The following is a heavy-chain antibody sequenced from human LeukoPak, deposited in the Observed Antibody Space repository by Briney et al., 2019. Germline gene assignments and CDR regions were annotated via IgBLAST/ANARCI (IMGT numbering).Heavy chain of an antibody. V-gene: IGHV1-24*01. D-gene: IGHD3-10*01. J-gene: IGHJ4*02. CDR2: FDPEDGET. CDR1: GYTLTQLS. Sequence: ASVKVSCKVSGYTLTQLSMHWVRQAPGKGLEGMGGFDPEDGETIYAQKFQGRVTMTEDTSTDTAYMELSSLRSEDTAVYYCATARRYGSGSMYDYWGQGTLVTVSS. CDR3: ATARRYGSGSMYDY.